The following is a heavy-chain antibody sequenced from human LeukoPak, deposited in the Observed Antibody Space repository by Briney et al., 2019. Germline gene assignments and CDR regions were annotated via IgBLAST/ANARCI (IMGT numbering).Heavy chain of an antibody. CDR3: ARLTFHYDGSGYYFDY. D-gene: IGHD3-22*01. CDR2: LHYGGST. J-gene: IGHJ4*02. CDR1: GGSISSSSYY. Sequence: SETLSLTCTVSGGSISSSSYYWGWIRQPPGKGPEWIGSLHYGGSTYYNPSLKSRVTISVDTSKKQISLKQNSVTAADTAVYYCARLTFHYDGSGYYFDYWGQGTLVTVSS. V-gene: IGHV4-39*01.